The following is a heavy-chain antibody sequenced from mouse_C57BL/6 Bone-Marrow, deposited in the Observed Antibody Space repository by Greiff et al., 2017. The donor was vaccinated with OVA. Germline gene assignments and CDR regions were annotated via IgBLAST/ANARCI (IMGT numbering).Heavy chain of an antibody. CDR1: GFTFSSYG. CDR2: LSIGGSYT. J-gene: IGHJ4*01. D-gene: IGHD3-3*01. Sequence: EVMLVESGGDLVKPGGSLKLSCAASGFTFSSYGMSWVRQTPDTRLEWVATLSIGGSYTYYPDSVKGRFTFSSDNANNKLYMNMSSVKSEDTAMYNCEREGRGGMDYWGKGTSVTVSS. CDR3: EREGRGGMDY. V-gene: IGHV5-6*02.